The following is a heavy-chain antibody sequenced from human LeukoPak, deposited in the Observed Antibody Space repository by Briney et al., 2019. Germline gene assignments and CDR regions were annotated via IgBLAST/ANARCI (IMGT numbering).Heavy chain of an antibody. D-gene: IGHD6-13*01. J-gene: IGHJ3*02. CDR3: ASGSSSWHRVAFDI. Sequence: GGSLSLSCAASGFTFSSYSMNWVRQAPGKGLEWVSSISSSSSYIYYAVSVKARFTISRDNAKNSLSPQMNSLRAEDTAVYYCASGSSSWHRVAFDIWGRGTM. CDR2: ISSSSSYI. V-gene: IGHV3-21*01. CDR1: GFTFSSYS.